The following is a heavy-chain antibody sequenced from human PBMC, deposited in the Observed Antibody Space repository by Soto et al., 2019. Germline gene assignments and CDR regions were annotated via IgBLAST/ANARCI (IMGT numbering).Heavy chain of an antibody. Sequence: GGSLRLSCAASGFTFSSYDMHWVRQATGKGLEWVSAIGTAGDTYYPGSVKGRFTISRENAKNSLYLQMNSLRAGDTAVYYCARALQGYCSGGSCYPLYYYYYGMDVWGQGTTVTVSS. J-gene: IGHJ6*02. V-gene: IGHV3-13*01. CDR2: IGTAGDT. CDR1: GFTFSSYD. CDR3: ARALQGYCSGGSCYPLYYYYYGMDV. D-gene: IGHD2-15*01.